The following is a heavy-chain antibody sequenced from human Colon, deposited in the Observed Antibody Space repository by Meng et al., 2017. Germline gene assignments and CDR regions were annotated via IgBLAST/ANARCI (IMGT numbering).Heavy chain of an antibody. J-gene: IGHJ4*02. CDR2: IYYSGDT. CDR1: GGSISNYY. V-gene: IGHV4-59*01. D-gene: IGHD3-10*01. CDR3: ARLLLSFGQWNHDY. Sequence: VQLKESGPGLVKPSETLSLTCTVPGGSISNYYWSWIRQPPGKGLEWIGYIYYSGDTNYNPSLKSRVTMSVDTSKNQFSLKLSSVTAADTAVYYCARLLLSFGQWNHDYWGPGTLVTVSS.